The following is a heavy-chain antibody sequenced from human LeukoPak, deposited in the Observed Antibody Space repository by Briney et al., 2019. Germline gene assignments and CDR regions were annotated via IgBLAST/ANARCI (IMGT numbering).Heavy chain of an antibody. V-gene: IGHV3-23*01. D-gene: IGHD3-3*01. CDR2: ISGSGGST. CDR3: ARERERFLNL. J-gene: IGHJ5*02. CDR1: GFTFSSYA. Sequence: GGSLRLSCAASGFTFSSYAMSWVRQAPGKGLEWVSAISGSGGSTYYADSVKGRFTISRDNSMNTLYLEMNSLRAEDTAVYYCARERERFLNLWGQGTLVTVSS.